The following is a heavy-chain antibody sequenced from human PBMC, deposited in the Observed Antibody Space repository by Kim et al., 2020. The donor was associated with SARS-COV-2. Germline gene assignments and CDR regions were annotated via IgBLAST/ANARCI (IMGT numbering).Heavy chain of an antibody. V-gene: IGHV3-66*01. D-gene: IGHD3-22*01. J-gene: IGHJ4*02. Sequence: CVKGRFTISRDNSTNTLYLQMNSLRAEDTAVYYCARDPQPYYYDSSGYTWGQGALVTVSS. CDR3: ARDPQPYYYDSSGYT.